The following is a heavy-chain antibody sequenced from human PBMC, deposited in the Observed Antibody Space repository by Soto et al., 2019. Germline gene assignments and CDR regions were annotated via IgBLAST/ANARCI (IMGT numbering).Heavy chain of an antibody. Sequence: QVQLVESGGGVVQPGRSLRLSCAASGFTFSSYGMHWVRQAPGKGLEWVAVISYDGSNKYYADSVKGRFTISRDNSKNTLYLQMNSLRAEDTAVYYCAKAHRAVAVLYYYAGMDVWGQGTTVTVSS. D-gene: IGHD6-19*01. V-gene: IGHV3-30*18. CDR1: GFTFSSYG. CDR3: AKAHRAVAVLYYYAGMDV. CDR2: ISYDGSNK. J-gene: IGHJ6*02.